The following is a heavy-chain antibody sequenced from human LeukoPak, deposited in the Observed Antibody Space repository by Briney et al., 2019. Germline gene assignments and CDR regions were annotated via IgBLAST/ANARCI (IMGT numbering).Heavy chain of an antibody. CDR2: IIAYNGNT. D-gene: IGHD2-2*01. V-gene: IGHV1-18*01. CDR3: ARGGVVPPATVNWFGP. Sequence: ASVTVSCKTSGYTFTIYGITWVRQAPGQGLEWMGWIIAYNGNTNYAQKLQGRVNMTTDTSTTTAYMELRSLRSDDTAVYYSARGGVVPPATVNWFGPWGQGTLVTVSS. CDR1: GYTFTIYG. J-gene: IGHJ5*02.